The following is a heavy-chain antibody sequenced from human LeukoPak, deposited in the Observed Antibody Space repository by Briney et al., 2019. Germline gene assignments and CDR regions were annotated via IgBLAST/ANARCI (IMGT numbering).Heavy chain of an antibody. CDR3: ARRRVRENSFDP. J-gene: IGHJ5*02. Sequence: KSGESLEISCKGSGYSFANYWIGWVRQMPGKGLEWMGIIYPGDSNTTYNPSFQGQVTISADKSINTAYLQWSSLKASDTTMYYCARRRVRENSFDPWGQGSLVTVSS. D-gene: IGHD3-10*01. CDR2: IYPGDSNT. V-gene: IGHV5-51*01. CDR1: GYSFANYW.